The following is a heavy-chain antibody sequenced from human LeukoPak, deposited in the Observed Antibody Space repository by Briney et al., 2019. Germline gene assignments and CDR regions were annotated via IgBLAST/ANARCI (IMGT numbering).Heavy chain of an antibody. J-gene: IGHJ4*02. CDR3: AKAEQWLVSYYFDY. CDR1: GFTFSSYS. D-gene: IGHD6-19*01. Sequence: GGSLRLSCAASGFTFSSYSMNWVRQAPGKGLEWVSYISDSGISIYYADSVKGRFTISRDNSKNTLYLQMNSLRAEDTAVYYCAKAEQWLVSYYFDYWGQGTLVTVSS. V-gene: IGHV3-23*01. CDR2: ISDSGISI.